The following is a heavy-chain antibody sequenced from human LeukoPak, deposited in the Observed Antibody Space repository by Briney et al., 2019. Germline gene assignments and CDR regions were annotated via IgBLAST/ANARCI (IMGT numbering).Heavy chain of an antibody. V-gene: IGHV3-23*01. D-gene: IGHD5-24*01. CDR2: ISGSGGST. CDR3: AKDGLATTNGPCGYFDY. CDR1: GFTFSSYA. J-gene: IGHJ4*02. Sequence: GGSLRLSCAASGFTFSSYAMSWVRQAPGKGLERVSAISGSGGSTYYADSVKGRFTISRDNSKNTLYLQMNSLRAEDTAVYYCAKDGLATTNGPCGYFDYWGQGTLVTVSS.